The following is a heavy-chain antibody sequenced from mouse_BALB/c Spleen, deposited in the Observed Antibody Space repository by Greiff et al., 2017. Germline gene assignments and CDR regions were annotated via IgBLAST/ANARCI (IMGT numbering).Heavy chain of an antibody. CDR3: ARDDYDPYYYAMDY. V-gene: IGHV7-3*02. Sequence: EVKLQESGGGLVQPGGSLRLSCATSGFTFTDYYMSWVRQPPGKALEWLGFIRNKANGYTTEYSASVKGRFTISRDNSQSILYLQMNTLRAEDSATYYCARDDYDPYYYAMDYWGQGTSVTVSS. CDR2: IRNKANGYTT. D-gene: IGHD2-4*01. CDR1: GFTFTDYY. J-gene: IGHJ4*01.